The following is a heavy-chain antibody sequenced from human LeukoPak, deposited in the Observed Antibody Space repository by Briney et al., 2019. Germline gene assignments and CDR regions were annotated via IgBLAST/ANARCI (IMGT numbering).Heavy chain of an antibody. V-gene: IGHV3-30*03. D-gene: IGHD2-15*01. CDR3: ARVETPDYYYYGMDV. J-gene: IGHJ6*02. Sequence: GRSLRLSCAASGFTFSSYGMHWVRQAPGKGLEWVAVISYDGSNKYYADSVKGRFTISRDNSKNTLYLQMNSLRAEDTAVYYCARVETPDYYYYGMDVWGQGTTVTVSS. CDR1: GFTFSSYG. CDR2: ISYDGSNK.